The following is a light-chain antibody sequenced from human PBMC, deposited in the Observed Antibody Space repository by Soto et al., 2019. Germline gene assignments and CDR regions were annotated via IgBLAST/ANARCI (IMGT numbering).Light chain of an antibody. CDR1: VSEVAGYTY. Sequence: QSGLTQPGAGYGSRGQSITISCTGAVSEVAGYTYVSWYQQLPGKGPKVIIYDVSNRPSGVSNRFSGSKSGATASLTISGLQAEDEADYYCSSFTSTSGLFGGGTKVTVL. CDR3: SSFTSTSGL. V-gene: IGLV2-14*03. CDR2: DVS. J-gene: IGLJ2*01.